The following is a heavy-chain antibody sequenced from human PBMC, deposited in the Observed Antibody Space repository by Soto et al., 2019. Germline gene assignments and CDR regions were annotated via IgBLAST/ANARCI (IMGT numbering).Heavy chain of an antibody. CDR2: IYYSGST. V-gene: IGHV4-39*01. CDR3: AGPYYDSSGFSR. D-gene: IGHD3-22*01. Sequence: PSETLSLTCTVSGGSISSSSYYWGWIRQPPGKGLEWIGSIYYSGSTYYNPSLKSRVTISVDTSKNQFSLKLSSVTAADTAVYYCAGPYYDSSGFSRWGQGTLVTVSS. CDR1: GGSISSSSYY. J-gene: IGHJ1*01.